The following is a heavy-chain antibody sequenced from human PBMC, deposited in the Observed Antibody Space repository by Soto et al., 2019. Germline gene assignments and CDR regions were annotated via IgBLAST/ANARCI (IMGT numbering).Heavy chain of an antibody. Sequence: QVQLVQSGAEVKKPGSSVKVSCKASGGTFSSYAISWVRQAPGQGLEWMGGIIPIFGTANYAQKFQGRVTITSDESTSTAYMELSSLRSEDTAVYYCARGVWIAVAGTSGHRFDPWGQGTLVTVSS. CDR3: ARGVWIAVAGTSGHRFDP. CDR2: IIPIFGTA. V-gene: IGHV1-69*01. J-gene: IGHJ5*02. CDR1: GGTFSSYA. D-gene: IGHD6-19*01.